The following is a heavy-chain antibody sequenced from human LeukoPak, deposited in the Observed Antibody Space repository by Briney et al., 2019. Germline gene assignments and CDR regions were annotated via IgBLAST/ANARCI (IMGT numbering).Heavy chain of an antibody. D-gene: IGHD5-12*01. CDR1: GFTFSSYW. J-gene: IGHJ4*02. CDR3: ARDFKYSGYELDY. V-gene: IGHV3-74*01. CDR2: INSDGSNT. Sequence: GGSLRLSCAASGFTFSSYWMHWVRQAPGKGLVWVSRINSDGSNTNYADSVKGRFTISRDNAKNTLYLQMNSLRAEDTAVYYCARDFKYSGYELDYWGQGTLVTVSS.